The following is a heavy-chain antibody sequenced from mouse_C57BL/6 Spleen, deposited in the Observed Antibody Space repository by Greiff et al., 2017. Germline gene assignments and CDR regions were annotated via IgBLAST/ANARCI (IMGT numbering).Heavy chain of an antibody. CDR2: IRNKANGYTT. Sequence: EVKLQESGGGLVQPGGSLSLSCAASGFTFTDYYMSWVRQPPGKALEWLGFIRNKANGYTTEYSASVKGRFTISRDNSQSILYLQMNALRAEDSATYYCARDDGYLYAMDYWGQGTSVTVSS. V-gene: IGHV7-3*01. D-gene: IGHD2-3*01. CDR3: ARDDGYLYAMDY. CDR1: GFTFTDYY. J-gene: IGHJ4*01.